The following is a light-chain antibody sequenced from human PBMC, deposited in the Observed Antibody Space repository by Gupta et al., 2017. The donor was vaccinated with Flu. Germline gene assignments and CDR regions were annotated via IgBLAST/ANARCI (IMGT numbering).Light chain of an antibody. Sequence: EIVLTQSPATLSLSPGERATLSCKASQSVSRPYLAWYQQNTGQAPSLLIYSASNRATGSPDRCSGSGVGKVENLTVSRGEQEDSEVYYCQQGGRERPMYTFGQGTKLDI. V-gene: IGKV3-20*01. J-gene: IGKJ2*01. CDR1: QSVSRPY. CDR2: SAS. CDR3: QQGGRERPMYT.